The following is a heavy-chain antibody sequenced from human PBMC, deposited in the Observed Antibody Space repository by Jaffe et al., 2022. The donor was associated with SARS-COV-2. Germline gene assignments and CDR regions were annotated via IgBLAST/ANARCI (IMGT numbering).Heavy chain of an antibody. CDR3: ARHPDYYDSRGYVWFVNY. Sequence: QVQLVESGGGLVKPGGSLRLSCAASGFRFGDYYMSWIRQAPGKGLEWIAYISSSGSTIHYADSVKGRFAFSRDNAQNSLYLQMNSLRADDTAVYYCARHPDYYDSRGYVWFVNYWGQGTLVTVSS. CDR2: ISSSGSTI. J-gene: IGHJ4*02. CDR1: GFRFGDYY. V-gene: IGHV3-11*01. D-gene: IGHD3-22*01.